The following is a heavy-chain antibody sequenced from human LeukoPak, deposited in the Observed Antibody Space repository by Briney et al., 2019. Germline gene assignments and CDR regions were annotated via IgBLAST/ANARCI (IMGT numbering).Heavy chain of an antibody. J-gene: IGHJ4*02. Sequence: GASVKVSCKASGGTFSSYAISWVRQAPGQGLEWMGGIIPIFGTANYAQKFQGRVTITTDESTSTAYMELSSLRSEDTAVYYCASRPSSYYDFWSGYPHFDYWGQGTLVTVSS. CDR2: IIPIFGTA. CDR3: ASRPSSYYDFWSGYPHFDY. V-gene: IGHV1-69*05. CDR1: GGTFSSYA. D-gene: IGHD3-3*01.